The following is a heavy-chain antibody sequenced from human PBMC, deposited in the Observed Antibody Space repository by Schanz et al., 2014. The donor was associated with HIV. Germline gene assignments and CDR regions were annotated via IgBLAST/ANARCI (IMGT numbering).Heavy chain of an antibody. Sequence: QVQLVQSGAEVKKPGSSVKVSCKASGGSFSSYAINWVRQAPGQGLEWMGGIIPIFGTANYAQKFQGRVTITADESTSTAYMELSSLRSEDTAVYYCARWGRGCSGGSCYWGYYGMDVWGQGTTVTVSS. CDR3: ARWGRGCSGGSCYWGYYGMDV. D-gene: IGHD2-15*01. CDR1: GGSFSSYA. CDR2: IIPIFGTA. V-gene: IGHV1-69*01. J-gene: IGHJ6*02.